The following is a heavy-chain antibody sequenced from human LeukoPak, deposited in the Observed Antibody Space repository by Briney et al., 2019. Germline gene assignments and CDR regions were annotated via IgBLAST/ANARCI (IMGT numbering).Heavy chain of an antibody. CDR3: ARWAENYGSGSFDY. V-gene: IGHV4-39*07. D-gene: IGHD3-10*01. CDR2: IYYSGST. J-gene: IGHJ4*02. Sequence: SETLSLTCTVSGGSISSSNYYWGWIRQPPGKGLEWIGSIYYSGSTYYNPSLKSRVTISVDTSKNQFSLKLSSVTAADTAVYYCARWAENYGSGSFDYWGQGTLVTVSS. CDR1: GGSISSSNYY.